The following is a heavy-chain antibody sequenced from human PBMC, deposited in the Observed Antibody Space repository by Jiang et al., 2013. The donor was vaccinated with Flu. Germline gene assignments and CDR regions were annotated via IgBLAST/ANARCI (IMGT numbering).Heavy chain of an antibody. CDR3: AREHDYGDGGFDY. D-gene: IGHD4-17*01. CDR2: IIPILGIA. V-gene: IGHV1-69*04. Sequence: AEVKKPGSSVKVSCKASGGTFSSYAISWVRQAPGQGLEWMGRIIPILGIANYAQKFQGRVTITADKSTSTAYMELSSLRSEDTAVYYCAREHDYGDGGFDYWGQGTLVTVSS. J-gene: IGHJ4*02. CDR1: GGTFSSYA.